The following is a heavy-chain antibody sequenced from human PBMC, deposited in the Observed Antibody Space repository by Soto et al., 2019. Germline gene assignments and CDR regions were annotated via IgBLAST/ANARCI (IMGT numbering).Heavy chain of an antibody. D-gene: IGHD3-3*02. CDR1: GDSISSSNSH. J-gene: IGHJ3*02. CDR2: VYYGGAIFYSGNI. CDR3: VRYDRINMKPYSPEGFHI. Sequence: PSETLSLTYTVSGDSISSSNSHWGWTRQPPGKGLEYIGSVYYGGAIFYSGNIYYNPSLKSRVTISVDTSKNQFSLRLSSVTAADTGVYYCVRYDRINMKPYSPEGFHIWGQGPMVTI. V-gene: IGHV4-39*01.